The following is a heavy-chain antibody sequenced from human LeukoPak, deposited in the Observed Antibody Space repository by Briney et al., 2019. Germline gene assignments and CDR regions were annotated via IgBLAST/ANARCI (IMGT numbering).Heavy chain of an antibody. Sequence: GGSLRLSCAASGFTFSSYEMNRVRQAPGKGLEWVSYISSSGSTIYYADSVKGRFTISRDNAKNSLYLQMNSLRAEDTAVYYCASLSSGWSEGYFDYWGQGTLVTVSS. V-gene: IGHV3-48*03. CDR2: ISSSGSTI. D-gene: IGHD6-19*01. J-gene: IGHJ4*02. CDR3: ASLSSGWSEGYFDY. CDR1: GFTFSSYE.